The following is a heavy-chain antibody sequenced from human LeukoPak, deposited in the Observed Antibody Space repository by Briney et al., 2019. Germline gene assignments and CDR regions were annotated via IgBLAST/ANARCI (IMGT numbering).Heavy chain of an antibody. V-gene: IGHV1-2*02. CDR3: ARGGGYSYGPAHYGMDV. CDR2: INPNSGGT. J-gene: IGHJ6*02. CDR1: GYTFTGYY. Sequence: GASVKVSCKASGYTFTGYYMHWVRQAPGQGLEWMGWINPNSGGTNYAQKFQGRVTMTRDTSISTAYMELSRLRSDDTAVYYCARGGGYSYGPAHYGMDVWGQGTTVTISS. D-gene: IGHD5-18*01.